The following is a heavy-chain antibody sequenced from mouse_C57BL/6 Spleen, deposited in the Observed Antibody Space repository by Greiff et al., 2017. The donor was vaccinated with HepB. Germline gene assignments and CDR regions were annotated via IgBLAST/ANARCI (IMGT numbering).Heavy chain of an antibody. V-gene: IGHV1-81*01. Sequence: VKLVESGAELARPGASVKLSCKASGYTFTSYGISWVKQRTGQGLEWIGEIYPRSGNTYYNEKFKGKATLTADKSSSTAYMELRSLTSEDSAVYFCAKRHYGSTFYWGQGTTLTVSS. CDR3: AKRHYGSTFY. J-gene: IGHJ2*01. CDR1: GYTFTSYG. CDR2: IYPRSGNT. D-gene: IGHD1-1*01.